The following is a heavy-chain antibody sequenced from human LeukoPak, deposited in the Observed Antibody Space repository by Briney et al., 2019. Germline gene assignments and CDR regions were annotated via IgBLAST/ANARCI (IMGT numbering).Heavy chain of an antibody. V-gene: IGHV5-51*01. CDR2: IYPGDSDV. CDR1: GGYSFASLW. J-gene: IGHJ5*02. Sequence: GESLKISCEGSGGYSFASLWIGWVRQRPGKGLEWMGIIYPGDSDVRYSPSFQGQVTISADRSINTAYLQWSSLKASDTAMYYCARCSENWSPPHWFDPWGQGTLVTVSS. D-gene: IGHD1-1*01. CDR3: ARCSENWSPPHWFDP.